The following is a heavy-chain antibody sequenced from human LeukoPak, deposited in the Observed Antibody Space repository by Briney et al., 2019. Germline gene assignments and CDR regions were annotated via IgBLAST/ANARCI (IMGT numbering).Heavy chain of an antibody. D-gene: IGHD2-2*01. CDR2: ISGSGGST. Sequence: GGSLRLSCAASGFTLSSYWMSWVRQAPGKGLEWVSAISGSGGSTYYADSVKGRFTISRDNSKNTLYLQMNSLRAEDTAVYYCAKDQDCSSTSCGTFDYWGQGTLVTVSS. J-gene: IGHJ4*02. CDR3: AKDQDCSSTSCGTFDY. V-gene: IGHV3-23*01. CDR1: GFTLSSYW.